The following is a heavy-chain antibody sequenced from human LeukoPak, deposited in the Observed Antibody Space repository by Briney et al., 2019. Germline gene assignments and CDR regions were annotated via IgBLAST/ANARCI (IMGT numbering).Heavy chain of an antibody. CDR3: ARAEASVAAFDF. D-gene: IGHD6-19*01. CDR2: ISSRSAYI. V-gene: IGHV3-21*01. CDR1: GLTFDGYT. J-gene: IGHJ4*02. Sequence: GGSLRLSCAASGLTFDGYTMNWVRQAPGEGLEWVASISSRSAYIYYADSVRGRFTVSRENAKNSLSLQMNTLRAEDTAKYYCARAEASVAAFDFWGQGTLVTVSS.